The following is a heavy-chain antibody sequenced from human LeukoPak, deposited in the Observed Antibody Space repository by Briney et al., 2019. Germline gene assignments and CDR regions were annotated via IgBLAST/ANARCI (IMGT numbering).Heavy chain of an antibody. V-gene: IGHV4-34*01. CDR3: ARAVDILDAFDI. J-gene: IGHJ3*02. Sequence: PSETLSLTCAVYGGSFSGYYWSWIRQPPGKGLEWIGEINHSGSTNYNPSLKSRVTISVDTSKNQFSLKLSSVTAAHTAVYYCARAVDILDAFDIWGQGTMVTVSS. CDR1: GGSFSGYY. CDR2: INHSGST. D-gene: IGHD5-12*01.